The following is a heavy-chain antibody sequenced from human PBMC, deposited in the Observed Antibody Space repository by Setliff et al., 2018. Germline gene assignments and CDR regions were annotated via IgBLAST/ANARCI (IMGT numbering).Heavy chain of an antibody. J-gene: IGHJ6*03. V-gene: IGHV4-61*09. CDR1: GASISSGSYY. CDR2: IHSSGRA. Sequence: PSETLSLTCTVSGASISSGSYYWSWIRQPAGRGLEWIGHIHSSGRANYNSSLESRLTMSLDPSKKQFSLKLRSGTAADTAVYYCARDWEITVFREVTQYYYYMDIWGKGNAVTVSS. D-gene: IGHD3-10*01. CDR3: ARDWEITVFREVTQYYYYMDI.